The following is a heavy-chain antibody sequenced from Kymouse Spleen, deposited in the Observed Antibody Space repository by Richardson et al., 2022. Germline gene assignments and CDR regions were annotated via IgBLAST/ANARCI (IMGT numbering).Heavy chain of an antibody. D-gene: IGHD3-22*01. CDR3: ARGYYYDSSGYSPFDY. CDR1: GFTFSSYG. J-gene: IGHJ4*02. CDR2: IWYDGSNK. Sequence: QVQLVESGGGVVQPGRSLRLSCAASGFTFSSYGMHWVRQAPGKGLEWVAVIWYDGSNKYYADSVKGRFTISRDNSKNTLYLQMNSLRAEDTAVYYCARGYYYDSSGYSPFDYWGQGTLVTVSS. V-gene: IGHV3-33*01.